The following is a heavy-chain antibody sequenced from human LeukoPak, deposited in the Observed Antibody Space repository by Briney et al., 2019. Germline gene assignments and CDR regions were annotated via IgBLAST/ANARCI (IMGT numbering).Heavy chain of an antibody. D-gene: IGHD5-18*01. CDR2: ISSSSSYI. CDR1: GFTFSSYS. CDR3: AREGRDSYGPFDY. V-gene: IGHV3-21*01. Sequence: GGSLRLSCAASGFTFSSYSMNWVREAPGKGLDWVSSISSSSSYIYYADSVKGRFTISRDNAKNSLYLQMNSLRAEDTAVYYCAREGRDSYGPFDYWGQGTLVTVSS. J-gene: IGHJ4*02.